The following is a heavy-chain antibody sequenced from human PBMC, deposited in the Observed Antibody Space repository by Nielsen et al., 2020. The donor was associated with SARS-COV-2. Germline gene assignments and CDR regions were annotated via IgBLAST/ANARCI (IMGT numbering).Heavy chain of an antibody. V-gene: IGHV3-11*01. J-gene: IGHJ6*02. CDR3: ARDPPRGCSGGSCYRLGLQGMDV. D-gene: IGHD2-15*01. CDR2: ISGSGGSI. Sequence: WIRQPPGKGLEWVSAISGSGGSIYYADSVKGRFTISRDNAKNSLYLQMNSLRAEDTAVYYCARDPPRGCSGGSCYRLGLQGMDVWGQGTTVTVSS.